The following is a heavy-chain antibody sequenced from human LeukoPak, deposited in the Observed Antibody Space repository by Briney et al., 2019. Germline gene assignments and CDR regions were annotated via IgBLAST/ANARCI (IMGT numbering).Heavy chain of an antibody. CDR2: INAGNGNT. V-gene: IGHV1-3*01. CDR3: ARDKQLDWAHYYYYYMDV. J-gene: IGHJ6*03. D-gene: IGHD1-1*01. CDR1: GYTFTTYT. Sequence: GASVKVSCKASGYTFTTYTIHWVRQAPGQRLEWMGWINAGNGNTKYSQEFQDRVTMTRDTSINTAYMELSRLRSDDTAVYYCARDKQLDWAHYYYYYMDVWGKGTTVTVSS.